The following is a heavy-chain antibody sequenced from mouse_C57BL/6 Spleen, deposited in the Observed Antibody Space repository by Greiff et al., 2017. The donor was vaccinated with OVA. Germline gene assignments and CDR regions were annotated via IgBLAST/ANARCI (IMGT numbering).Heavy chain of an antibody. D-gene: IGHD1-1*01. J-gene: IGHJ2*01. CDR3: ARRGYGLYYFDY. V-gene: IGHV1-69*01. CDR2: IDPSDSYT. CDR1: GYTFTSYW. Sequence: QVQLQQSGAELVMPGASVKLSCKASGYTFTSYWMHWVKQRPGQGLEWIGEIDPSDSYTNYNQKFKGKSTLTVDKSSSTAYMQLSSLTSEDSAVYYCARRGYGLYYFDYWGQGTTLTVSS.